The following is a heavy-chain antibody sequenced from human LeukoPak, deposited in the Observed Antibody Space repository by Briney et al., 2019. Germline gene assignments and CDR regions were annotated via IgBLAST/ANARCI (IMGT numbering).Heavy chain of an antibody. CDR2: VYDSEST. J-gene: IGHJ6*03. V-gene: IGHV4-59*01. Sequence: SETLSLTCTVSGGPISSYYWSWIRQPPGKGLEWIGYVYDSESTNYNPSLKGRVATSLDTSKSQFSLRLTSVTAADSAVYFCARSPRLCSSTSCRYMDVWGKGTTVTVSS. CDR3: ARSPRLCSSTSCRYMDV. D-gene: IGHD2-2*01. CDR1: GGPISSYY.